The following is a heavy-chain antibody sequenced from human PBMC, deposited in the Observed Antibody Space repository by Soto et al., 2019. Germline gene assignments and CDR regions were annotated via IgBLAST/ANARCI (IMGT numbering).Heavy chain of an antibody. V-gene: IGHV1-69*13. J-gene: IGHJ6*02. CDR2: IIPIFGTA. CDR3: ARLRLYCSSTSCYYYYYGMDV. CDR1: GGTFSSYA. Sequence: GASVKVSCKASGGTFSSYAISWVRQAPGQGLEWMGGIIPIFGTANYAQKFQGRVTITADESTSTAYMEPSSLRSEDTAVYYCARLRLYCSSTSCYYYYYGMDVWGQGTTVTVSS. D-gene: IGHD2-2*01.